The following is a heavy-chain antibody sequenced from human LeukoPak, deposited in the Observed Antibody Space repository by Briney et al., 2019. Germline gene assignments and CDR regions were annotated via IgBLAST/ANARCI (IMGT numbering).Heavy chain of an antibody. CDR1: GFTVSNNY. CDR3: AKMDSSGSYFDY. J-gene: IGHJ4*02. Sequence: PGGSLRLSCVVSGFTVSNNYMSWVRQAPRKGLEWVSLIYSGGSTYYADSVKGRFTISRDNSKNTLYVQMNSLRAEDTAVYYCAKMDSSGSYFDYWGQGTLVTVSS. V-gene: IGHV3-53*01. CDR2: IYSGGST. D-gene: IGHD1-26*01.